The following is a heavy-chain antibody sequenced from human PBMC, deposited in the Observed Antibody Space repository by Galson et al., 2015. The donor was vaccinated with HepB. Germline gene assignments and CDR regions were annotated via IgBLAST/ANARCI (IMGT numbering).Heavy chain of an antibody. V-gene: IGHV1-2*02. CDR3: AAAYQELPPGY. J-gene: IGHJ4*02. D-gene: IGHD1-26*01. Sequence: SVKVSCKASGYTFTGYYMHWVRQTPGQGLEWMGWINPNSGGTNYAQKFQGRVTMTRDTSISTAYMELSSLSSDDTAVYHCAAAYQELPPGYWGQGTLLTVSS. CDR2: INPNSGGT. CDR1: GYTFTGYY.